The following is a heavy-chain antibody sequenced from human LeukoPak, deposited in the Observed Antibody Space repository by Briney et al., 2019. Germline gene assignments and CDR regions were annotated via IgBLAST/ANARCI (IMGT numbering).Heavy chain of an antibody. V-gene: IGHV3-21*01. CDR1: GFTFSSYN. CDR2: ISSSSDYI. J-gene: IGHJ6*03. D-gene: IGHD3-3*01. Sequence: PGGSLRLSCAASGFTFSSYNMNWVRQAPGKELEWVSSISSSSDYIYYADSVKGRFTISRDNAKNSLYLQMNSLRAEDTAVYYCARAGYDFWSGYRSPYYYYYMDVWGKGTTVTVSS. CDR3: ARAGYDFWSGYRSPYYYYYMDV.